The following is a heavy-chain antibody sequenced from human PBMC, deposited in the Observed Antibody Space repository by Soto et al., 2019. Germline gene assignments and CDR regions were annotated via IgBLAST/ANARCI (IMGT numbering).Heavy chain of an antibody. Sequence: PGESLKISCKGSGYMFTSYWIGWVRQMPGKGLEWVGIIHGGDSNTRYSPSFDGQVTISTDKSINTAYLQWSSLKASDTAMYYCARRITSSTGWDYWGQGTLVTVSS. V-gene: IGHV5-51*01. CDR1: GYMFTSYW. J-gene: IGHJ4*02. CDR3: ARRITSSTGWDY. CDR2: IHGGDSNT. D-gene: IGHD6-19*01.